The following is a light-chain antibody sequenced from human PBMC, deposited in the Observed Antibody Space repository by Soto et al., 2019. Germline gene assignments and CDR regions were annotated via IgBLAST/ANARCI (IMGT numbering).Light chain of an antibody. CDR3: QQYGGSLCT. V-gene: IGKV3-20*01. J-gene: IGKJ2*02. Sequence: EIVLTQSPGTLSLSPGERATLSCRASQSVGSNYLAWYQQKLGQAPRLLIFGACSRASGILDRFSGSGSGTDITLTISRLEPEDFAVYCCQQYGGSLCTFGQGTKLEMK. CDR2: GAC. CDR1: QSVGSNY.